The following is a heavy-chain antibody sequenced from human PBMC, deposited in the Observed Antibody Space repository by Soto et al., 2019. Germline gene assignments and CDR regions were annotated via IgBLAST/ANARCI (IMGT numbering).Heavy chain of an antibody. J-gene: IGHJ6*02. CDR1: GFKYTDFA. V-gene: IGHV3-30*09. D-gene: IGHD3-22*01. Sequence: GGSLRLSCAASGFKYTDFALHWVRQAPGKGLEWVAIISYDGSDKYYADSVKGRFVISRDNPKNTLYLEMNSLRPEDTAVYFCARRAWDSYYAIDVWGQGTTVTVSS. CDR2: ISYDGSDK. CDR3: ARRAWDSYYAIDV.